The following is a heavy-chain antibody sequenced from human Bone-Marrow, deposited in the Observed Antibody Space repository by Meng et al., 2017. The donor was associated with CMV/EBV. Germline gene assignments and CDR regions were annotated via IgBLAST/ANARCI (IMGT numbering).Heavy chain of an antibody. CDR1: GFTFDDYA. Sequence: SLKISCAASGFTFDDYAMHWVRQAPGKGLEWVSGISWNSGSIGYADSVKGRFTISRDNAKNSLYLQMNSLRPEDTAVYFCAKDDYGVDVWGQGTTVTFYS. V-gene: IGHV3-9*01. J-gene: IGHJ6*02. CDR3: AKDDYGVDV. CDR2: ISWNSGSI.